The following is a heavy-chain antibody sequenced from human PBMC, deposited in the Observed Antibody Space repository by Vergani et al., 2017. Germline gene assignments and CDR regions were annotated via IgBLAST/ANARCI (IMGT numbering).Heavy chain of an antibody. CDR3: ARDLSYSTGWPFFVS. J-gene: IGHJ4*02. D-gene: IGHD2-8*02. V-gene: IGHV3-30*03. Sequence: QVRLVETGGGVVQPGRSLRLPCAASGFSFTSYGMHWVRQPPGKGPEWVATRSFDGNKKDYTGAVRGRFTISRDSSKTLYLQMDSLRVEDTAMCFCARDLSYSTGWPFFVSRGQGTLVTVSS. CDR1: GFSFTSYG. CDR2: RSFDGNKK.